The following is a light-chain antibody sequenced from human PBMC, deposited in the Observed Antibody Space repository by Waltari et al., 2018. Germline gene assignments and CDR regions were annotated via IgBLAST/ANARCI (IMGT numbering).Light chain of an antibody. V-gene: IGKV1D-13*01. CDR3: QHFTYDLT. CDR1: QDTSSA. J-gene: IGKJ5*01. Sequence: AIQLTQSPSSLSASVGDRVTITCRASQDTSSALAWVQQKPGEAPNLLIYDASNLNNGVPSRFSGSGSGTDFTLTISSLQSEDFATYYCQHFTYDLTFGQGTRLEI. CDR2: DAS.